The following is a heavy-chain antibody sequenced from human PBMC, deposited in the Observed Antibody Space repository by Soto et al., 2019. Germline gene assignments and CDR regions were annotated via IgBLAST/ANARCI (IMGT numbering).Heavy chain of an antibody. CDR2: ISASSTTV. CDR3: ARIYRRDGNKYADY. J-gene: IGHJ4*02. CDR1: GFTFSSFN. Sequence: EVQLVESGGGLVQPGESLRLSCAASGFTFSSFNMHWVRQAPGKGLEWVSYISASSTTVYNADSVKGRFTISRDNAKNSLYLQMNSLRDEDTAVYYCARIYRRDGNKYADYWGQGTLVTVSS. D-gene: IGHD3-16*02. V-gene: IGHV3-48*02.